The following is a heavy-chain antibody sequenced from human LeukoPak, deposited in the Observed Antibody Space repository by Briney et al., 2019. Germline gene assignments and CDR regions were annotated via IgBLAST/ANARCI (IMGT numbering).Heavy chain of an antibody. CDR1: GGTFSSYA. V-gene: IGHV1-69*04. CDR3: AVPPEVVAAPTVYFQH. J-gene: IGHJ1*01. D-gene: IGHD2-15*01. CDR2: IIPILGIA. Sequence: GASVKASCKASGGTFSSYAISWVRQAPGQGLEWMGRIIPILGIANYAQKFQGRVTITADKSTSTAYMELSSLRSEDTAVYYCAVPPEVVAAPTVYFQHWGQGTLVTVSS.